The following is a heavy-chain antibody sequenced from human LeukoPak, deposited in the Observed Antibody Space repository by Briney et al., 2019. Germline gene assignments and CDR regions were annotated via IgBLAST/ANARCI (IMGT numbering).Heavy chain of an antibody. CDR3: ARDHSGGGCYSCAYFDY. CDR1: GGSISSYY. CDR2: IYTSGST. D-gene: IGHD2-21*02. J-gene: IGHJ4*02. V-gene: IGHV4-4*07. Sequence: SETLSLTCTVSGGSISSYYWSWIRQPAGKGLEWIGRIYTSGSTNYNPSLKSRVTMSVDTSKNQFSLKLSSVTAADTAVYYCARDHSGGGCYSCAYFDYWGQGTLVTVSS.